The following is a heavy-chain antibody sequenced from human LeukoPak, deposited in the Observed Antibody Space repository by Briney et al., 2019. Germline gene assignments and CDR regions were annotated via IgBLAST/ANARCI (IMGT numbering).Heavy chain of an antibody. CDR3: ARDFSGAYYDILTGMDY. CDR1: GFTFTSSA. CDR2: ISAYNGNT. J-gene: IGHJ4*02. D-gene: IGHD3-9*01. V-gene: IGHV1-18*01. Sequence: GTSVKVSCKASGFTFTSSAMQWVRQARGQRLEWMGWISAYNGNTNYAQKLQGRVTMTTDTSTSTAYMELRSLRSDDTAVYYCARDFSGAYYDILTGMDYWGQGTLVTVSS.